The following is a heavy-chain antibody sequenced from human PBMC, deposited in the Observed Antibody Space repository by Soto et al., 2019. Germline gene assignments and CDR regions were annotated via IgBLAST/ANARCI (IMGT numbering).Heavy chain of an antibody. D-gene: IGHD3-3*01. CDR2: ISCSGFTI. V-gene: IGHV3-48*01. CDR1: GFRFSDYS. CDR3: ASYDFWSGSRALYGMDV. J-gene: IGHJ6*02. Sequence: GGSLRLSCAASGFRFSDYSMNWVRQAPGRGLEWVSYISCSGFTIYYADSVKGRFTISRDNSKNTLYLQMNSLRAEDTAAYYCASYDFWSGSRALYGMDVWGQGTTVTVSS.